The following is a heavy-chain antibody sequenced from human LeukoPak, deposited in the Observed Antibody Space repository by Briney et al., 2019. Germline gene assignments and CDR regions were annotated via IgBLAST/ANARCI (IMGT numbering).Heavy chain of an antibody. CDR2: IYYSGSS. J-gene: IGHJ4*02. CDR1: GFSISSAYY. Sequence: SETLSLTCAVSGFSISSAYYWGWIRQPPGKGLEWIGSIYYSGSSYYNSSLKSRVSISVDTSKNQFSLRLSSVTATDTAVYYRARIRMGHIVVVPASFDFWGQGTLVTVSS. CDR3: ARIRMGHIVVVPASFDF. V-gene: IGHV4-38-2*01. D-gene: IGHD2-2*01.